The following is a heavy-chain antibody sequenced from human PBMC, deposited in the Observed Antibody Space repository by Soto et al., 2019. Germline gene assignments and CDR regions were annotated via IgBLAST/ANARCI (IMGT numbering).Heavy chain of an antibody. D-gene: IGHD3-10*01. J-gene: IGHJ4*02. CDR1: GGSFSGYY. Sequence: SETLSLTCAVYGGSFSGYYWSWIRQPPGKGLEWIGEINHSGSTNYNPSLKSRVTISVDTSKNQFSLKLSSVTAADTAVYYCARRVVRGISERRFDYWGQGTLVTV. V-gene: IGHV4-34*01. CDR3: ARRVVRGISERRFDY. CDR2: INHSGST.